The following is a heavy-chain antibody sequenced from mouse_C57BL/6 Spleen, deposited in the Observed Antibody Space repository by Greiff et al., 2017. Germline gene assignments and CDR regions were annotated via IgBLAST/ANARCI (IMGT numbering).Heavy chain of an antibody. CDR1: GYTFTSYW. D-gene: IGHD1-1*01. V-gene: IGHV1-64*01. CDR3: ARGIYYGSPYFDY. J-gene: IGHJ2*01. Sequence: VQLQQPGAELVKPGASVKLSCKASGYTFTSYWMHWVKQRPGQGLEWIGMIHPNSGSTNYNEKFKSKATLTVDKSSSTAYMQLSSLTSEDSAVYYCARGIYYGSPYFDYWGQGTTLTVSS. CDR2: IHPNSGST.